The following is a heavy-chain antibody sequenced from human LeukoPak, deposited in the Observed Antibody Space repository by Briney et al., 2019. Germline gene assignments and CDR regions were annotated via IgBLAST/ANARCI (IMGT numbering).Heavy chain of an antibody. Sequence: SETLSLTCTVSGGSISRSIYYWAWIRQPPAKGLDWIGNIFYSGSTNDNPSLKSRVNMSVDTSRNQFSLNLWSVTAADTAVYYCARHVYCTNGICSDYWGQGTLVIVSS. D-gene: IGHD2-8*01. CDR1: GGSISRSIYY. J-gene: IGHJ4*02. CDR2: IFYSGST. V-gene: IGHV4-39*01. CDR3: ARHVYCTNGICSDY.